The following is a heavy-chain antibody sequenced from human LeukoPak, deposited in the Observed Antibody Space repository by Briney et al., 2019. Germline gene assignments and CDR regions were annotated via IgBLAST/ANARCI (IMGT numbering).Heavy chain of an antibody. D-gene: IGHD3-10*01. J-gene: IGHJ5*02. CDR2: FDPEDGET. CDR1: GYTLTELS. CDR3: ATGPSPTYYYGSGSFLNWFDP. Sequence: ASVKVSCKVSGYTLTELSMHWARQAPGKGLEWMGGFDPEDGETIYAQKFQGRVTMTEDTSTDTAYMELSSLRSEDTAVYYCATGPSPTYYYGSGSFLNWFDPWGQGTLVTVSS. V-gene: IGHV1-24*01.